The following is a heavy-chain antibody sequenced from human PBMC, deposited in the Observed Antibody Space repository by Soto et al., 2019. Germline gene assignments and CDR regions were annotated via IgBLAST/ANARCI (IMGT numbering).Heavy chain of an antibody. CDR1: GGSISSYY. D-gene: IGHD2-15*01. V-gene: IGHV4-59*01. CDR2: IYYSGST. J-gene: IGHJ5*02. CDR3: ARVRDCSGGSCPRAWFDP. Sequence: PSETLSLTCTVSGGSISSYYWSWIRQPPGKGLEWIGYIYYSGSTNYNPSLKSRVTISVDTSKNQFSLKLSSVTAADTAVYYCARVRDCSGGSCPRAWFDPWGQGTLVTVSS.